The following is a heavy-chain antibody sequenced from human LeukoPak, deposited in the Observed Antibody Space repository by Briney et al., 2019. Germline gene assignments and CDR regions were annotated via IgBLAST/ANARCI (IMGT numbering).Heavy chain of an antibody. CDR2: MSPNSGDT. D-gene: IGHD4-17*01. CDR3: ARGANYGDYSDYYYGMDV. CDR1: GYTFTNLD. V-gene: IGHV1-8*01. Sequence: ASVKVSCKTSGYTFTNLDINWLRQAPGQGLEWMGWMSPNSGDTGYAQKFQGRVTITADESTSTAYMELSSLRSEDTAVYYCARGANYGDYSDYYYGMDVWGQGTTVTVSS. J-gene: IGHJ6*02.